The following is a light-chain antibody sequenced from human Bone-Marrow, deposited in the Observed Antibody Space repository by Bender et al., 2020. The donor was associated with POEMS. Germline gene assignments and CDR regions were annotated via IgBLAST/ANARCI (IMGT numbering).Light chain of an antibody. CDR1: SSDVGSYNL. J-gene: IGLJ1*01. CDR2: DVT. V-gene: IGLV2-23*02. CDR3: CSYAGSNTFV. Sequence: QSALTQPASVSGSPGQSITISCTGTSSDVGSYNLVSWYQQHPGKAPKLMLYDVTKRPSGVSNRFSGSKSGNTASLTISGLRAEDEADYYCCSYAGSNTFVFGSGTTVTVL.